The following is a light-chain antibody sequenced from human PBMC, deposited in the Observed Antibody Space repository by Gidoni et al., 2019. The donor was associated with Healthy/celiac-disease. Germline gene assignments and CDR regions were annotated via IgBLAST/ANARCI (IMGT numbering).Light chain of an antibody. Sequence: QSALTQPRSVSGSPGQLVTISCTGTSSDVVAYNYVSWYQQYQAKAPKLMIYDVNKRPSVVPDRFSGSKSSNTASLTISGLQAEDETDYYCCSYAGGSVVFGGGTKLTVL. V-gene: IGLV2-11*01. CDR3: CSYAGGSVV. CDR1: SSDVVAYNY. J-gene: IGLJ2*01. CDR2: DVN.